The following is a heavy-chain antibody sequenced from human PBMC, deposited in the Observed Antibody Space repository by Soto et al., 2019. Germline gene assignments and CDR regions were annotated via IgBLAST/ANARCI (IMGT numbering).Heavy chain of an antibody. CDR2: TNAGNGNT. CDR1: GYTFTSYA. V-gene: IGHV1-3*01. CDR3: ARDPPGSDAFDI. Sequence: ASVKVSCKASGYTFTSYAMHWVRQAPGQRLEWMGWTNAGNGNTKYSQKFQGRVTITRDTSASTAYMELSSLRPEDTAVYYCARDPPGSDAFDIWGQGTMVTVSS. J-gene: IGHJ3*02. D-gene: IGHD3-10*01.